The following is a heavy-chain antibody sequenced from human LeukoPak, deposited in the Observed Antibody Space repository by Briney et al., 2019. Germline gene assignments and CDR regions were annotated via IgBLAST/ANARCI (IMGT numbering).Heavy chain of an antibody. CDR1: GFTFSSYA. D-gene: IGHD1-26*01. CDR2: ISGSGGST. V-gene: IGHV3-23*01. Sequence: GGSLRLSCAASGFTFSSYAMSWVRQAPGKGLEWVSAISGSGGSTYCADSVKGRFTISRDKSKNTVYLQMNSLTAEDTAVYYCARDPMYSGKSIDIWGQGTMVIVSS. CDR3: ARDPMYSGKSIDI. J-gene: IGHJ3*02.